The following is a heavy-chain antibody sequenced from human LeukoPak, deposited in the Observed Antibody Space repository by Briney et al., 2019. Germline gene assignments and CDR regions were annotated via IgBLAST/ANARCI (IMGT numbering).Heavy chain of an antibody. CDR2: IRYDGSNK. V-gene: IGHV3-30*02. Sequence: GGSLRLSCAASGFTFSSYGMHWVRQAPGKGLEWVAFIRYDGSNKYYADSVKGRFTISRDNSKNTLYLQMNSLRAEDTAVYYCAKDRIAARPEGMDVWGKGTTVTVSS. D-gene: IGHD6-6*01. J-gene: IGHJ6*04. CDR3: AKDRIAARPEGMDV. CDR1: GFTFSSYG.